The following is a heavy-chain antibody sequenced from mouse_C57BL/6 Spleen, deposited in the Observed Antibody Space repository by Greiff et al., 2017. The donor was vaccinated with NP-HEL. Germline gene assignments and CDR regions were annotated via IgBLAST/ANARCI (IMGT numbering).Heavy chain of an antibody. V-gene: IGHV5-17*01. J-gene: IGHJ2*01. Sequence: EVMLVESGGGLVKPGGSLKLSCAASGFTFSDYGMHWVRQAPEKGLEWVAYISSGSSTIYYVDTVKGRFTISRDNAKNTLFLQMTSLRSEDTAMYYCAKPYYYGSSHFDYWGQGTTLTVSS. CDR3: AKPYYYGSSHFDY. CDR1: GFTFSDYG. CDR2: ISSGSSTI. D-gene: IGHD1-1*01.